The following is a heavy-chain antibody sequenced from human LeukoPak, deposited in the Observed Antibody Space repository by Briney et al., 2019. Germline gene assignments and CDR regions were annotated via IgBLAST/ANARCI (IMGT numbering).Heavy chain of an antibody. Sequence: PGGSLRLSCTVSGFTFSSYWMSWVRQAPGKGLEWVANISQGGSDKSYVDSVKGRFTISRDNAKNSLYLQMNSLRAEDTALYYCAKDWNYYDSSGYYWGYYFDYWGQGTLVTVSS. CDR2: ISQGGSDK. D-gene: IGHD3-22*01. CDR3: AKDWNYYDSSGYYWGYYFDY. V-gene: IGHV3-7*03. J-gene: IGHJ4*02. CDR1: GFTFSSYW.